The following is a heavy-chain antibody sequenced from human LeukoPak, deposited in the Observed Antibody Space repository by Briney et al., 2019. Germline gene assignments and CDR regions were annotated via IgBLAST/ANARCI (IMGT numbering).Heavy chain of an antibody. Sequence: SETLSLTCTVSGGSISSSDYYWSWIRQPPGKGLEWIGYIYYSGSTYYNPSLKSRVTISVDTSKNQFSLKLSSVTAADTGVYYCASVHGTGDNNWFDPWGQGTLVTVSS. CDR1: GGSISSSDYY. CDR2: IYYSGST. CDR3: ASVHGTGDNNWFDP. J-gene: IGHJ5*02. V-gene: IGHV4-30-4*08. D-gene: IGHD7-27*01.